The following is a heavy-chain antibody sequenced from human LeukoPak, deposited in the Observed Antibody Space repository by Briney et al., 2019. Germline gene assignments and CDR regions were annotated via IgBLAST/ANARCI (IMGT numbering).Heavy chain of an antibody. CDR1: GGSISSSSYY. V-gene: IGHV4-39*01. CDR3: ARQSVATVVPGALGY. CDR2: IYYSGST. D-gene: IGHD4-23*01. J-gene: IGHJ4*02. Sequence: SETLSLTCTVSGGSISSSSYYWGWIRQPPGKGLEWIGSIYYSGSTYYNPSLKSRVTISVDTSKNQFSLKLSSVTAADTAVYYCARQSVATVVPGALGYWGQGTLVTVSS.